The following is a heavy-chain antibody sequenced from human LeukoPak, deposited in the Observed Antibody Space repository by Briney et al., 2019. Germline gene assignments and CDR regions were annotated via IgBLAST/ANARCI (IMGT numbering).Heavy chain of an antibody. J-gene: IGHJ6*03. CDR1: GGTFISYA. CDR2: IIPIFGTA. D-gene: IGHD3-10*01. V-gene: IGHV1-69*01. Sequence: ASVKVSCKASGGTFISYAISWVRQAPGQGLEWMGGIIPIFGTANYAQKFQGRVTITADESTSTAYMELSSLRSEDTAVYYCARDQDYYGSGVTCYYMDVWGKGTTVTISS. CDR3: ARDQDYYGSGVTCYYMDV.